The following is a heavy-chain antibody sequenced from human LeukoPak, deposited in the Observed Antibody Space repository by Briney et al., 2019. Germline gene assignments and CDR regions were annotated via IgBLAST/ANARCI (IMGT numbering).Heavy chain of an antibody. Sequence: GGSLRLSCAASGFTFSSYEMNWVRQAPGKGLEWVSYISSSGSTIYYTDSVKGRFTISRDNAKNSLYLQMNSLRAEDTAVYYCARGALGYRLPFYYYYGMDVWGQGTTVTVSS. CDR3: ARGALGYRLPFYYYYGMDV. J-gene: IGHJ6*02. V-gene: IGHV3-48*03. CDR2: ISSSGSTI. D-gene: IGHD2-15*01. CDR1: GFTFSSYE.